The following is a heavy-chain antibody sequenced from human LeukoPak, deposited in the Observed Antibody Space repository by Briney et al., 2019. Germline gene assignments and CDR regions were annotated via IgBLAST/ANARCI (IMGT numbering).Heavy chain of an antibody. V-gene: IGHV3-48*01. CDR2: ISSSSSTI. Sequence: PGGSLRLSCAASGFTFSSYSMTWVRQAPGKGLEWVSYISSSSSTIYYADSVKGRFTISRDNAKNSLYLQMNSLRAEDTAVYYCARIPYLNWFDPWGQGTLVTVSS. J-gene: IGHJ5*02. CDR1: GFTFSSYS. CDR3: ARIPYLNWFDP. D-gene: IGHD2-2*02.